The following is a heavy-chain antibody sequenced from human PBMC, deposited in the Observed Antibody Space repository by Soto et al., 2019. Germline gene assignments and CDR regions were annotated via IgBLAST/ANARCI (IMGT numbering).Heavy chain of an antibody. V-gene: IGHV4-39*01. J-gene: IGHJ5*02. CDR2: VEYGGST. CDR1: GGSIISSNFY. CDR3: ARHVRGAVTMNWFDP. Sequence: SETLSLTCTVSGGSIISSNFYWGWIRQPPGKGLEWIGSVEYGGSTYDNPSLKSRVTLSADTSKNQFFLKLTSVTAADTAIYYCARHVRGAVTMNWFDPWGHGTLVTVSS. D-gene: IGHD3-10*02.